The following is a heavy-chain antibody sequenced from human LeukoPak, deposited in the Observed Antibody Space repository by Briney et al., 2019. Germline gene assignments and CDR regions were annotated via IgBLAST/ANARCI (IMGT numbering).Heavy chain of an antibody. J-gene: IGHJ3*01. D-gene: IGHD3-10*01. V-gene: IGHV3-48*03. CDR3: ARHLYASGSYSAFDV. CDR2: ISVSGNTI. CDR1: GFTFSSYE. Sequence: GGSLRLSCAASGFTFSSYEMNWVRQAPGKGLEWVSYISVSGNTIYYANSVKGRLTISRDNARNSLYLQMNSLRAEDTAVYYCARHLYASGSYSAFDVWGRGTMVTVSS.